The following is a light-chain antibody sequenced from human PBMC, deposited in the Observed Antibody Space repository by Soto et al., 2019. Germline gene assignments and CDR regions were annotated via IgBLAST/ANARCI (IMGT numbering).Light chain of an antibody. CDR3: SSYAGGNNVV. CDR1: SSDIGAYNY. V-gene: IGLV2-8*01. J-gene: IGLJ2*01. Sequence: QSALTQPPSASGSPGQSVTISCTGTSSDIGAYNYVSWYQQHPGKAPKLMISEVSKRPSGVPDRFSGSKSGNTASLTVSGLQAEDEADYYCSSYAGGNNVVFGGGTKVTVL. CDR2: EVS.